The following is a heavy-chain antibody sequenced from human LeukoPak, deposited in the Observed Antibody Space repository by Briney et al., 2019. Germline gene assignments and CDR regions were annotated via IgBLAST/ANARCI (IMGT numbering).Heavy chain of an antibody. J-gene: IGHJ4*02. V-gene: IGHV1-8*01. D-gene: IGHD5-12*01. Sequence: ASVKVSCKASGYTFTSYDINWVRQATGQGLEWMGWMNPNSGNTGYAQKFQGRVTMTRNTSISTAYMELSSLRSEDTAVYYCARAGVYIVAYDYWGQGTLVTVSS. CDR1: GYTFTSYD. CDR3: ARAGVYIVAYDY. CDR2: MNPNSGNT.